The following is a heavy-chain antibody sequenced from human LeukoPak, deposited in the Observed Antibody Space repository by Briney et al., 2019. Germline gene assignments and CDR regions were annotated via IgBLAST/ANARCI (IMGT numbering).Heavy chain of an antibody. D-gene: IGHD1-20*01. CDR1: GFTFNSYD. Sequence: PGGSLRLSCAASGFTFNSYDMSWVRQAPGKGLEWVSAISDSGGSTSYADSVKGRFTISRDNSKNTLYLQINSLRAEDTAVYYCAKRITAYGGFDTWGQGTMVTVSS. J-gene: IGHJ3*02. CDR2: ISDSGGST. V-gene: IGHV3-23*01. CDR3: AKRITAYGGFDT.